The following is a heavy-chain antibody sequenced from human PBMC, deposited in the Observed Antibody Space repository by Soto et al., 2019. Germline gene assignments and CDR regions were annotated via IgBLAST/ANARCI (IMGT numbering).Heavy chain of an antibody. CDR1: GFTFSSYS. Sequence: TGRSLRLSCAASGFTFSSYSMNWVRQAPGKGLEWVSSISSSSSYIYYADSVKGRFTISRDNAKNTLYLQMNSLRAEDTAVYYCARGGVPAAMSYWGQGTLVTVSS. J-gene: IGHJ4*02. V-gene: IGHV3-21*01. CDR2: ISSSSSYI. CDR3: ARGGVPAAMSY. D-gene: IGHD2-2*01.